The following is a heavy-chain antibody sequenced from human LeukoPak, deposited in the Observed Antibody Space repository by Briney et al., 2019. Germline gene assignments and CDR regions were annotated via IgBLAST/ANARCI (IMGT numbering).Heavy chain of an antibody. CDR1: GGSISSYY. CDR2: IYTSGST. D-gene: IGHD3-10*01. CDR3: ARGPITMVRGVINP. J-gene: IGHJ5*02. V-gene: IGHV4-4*07. Sequence: PSETLSLTCTVSGGSISSYYWSWIRQPAGKGLEWIGRIYTSGSTNYNPSLKSRVTMSVDTSKNQFSLKLSSVTAADTAVYYCARGPITMVRGVINPWGQGTLVTVSS.